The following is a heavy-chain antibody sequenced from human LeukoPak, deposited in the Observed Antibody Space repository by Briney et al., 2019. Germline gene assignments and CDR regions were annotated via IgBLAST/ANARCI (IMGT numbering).Heavy chain of an antibody. J-gene: IGHJ6*04. CDR2: INHSGST. CDR1: GGSFSDYY. V-gene: IGHV4-34*01. D-gene: IGHD6-13*01. CDR3: ARLTAAAGTWYHGMDV. Sequence: SETLSLTCAVYGGSFSDYYWSWIRHPPGKGLEWIGEINHSGSTNYNPYLKSRVTISVDTSKNQFSLKLSSVTAADTAVYYCARLTAAAGTWYHGMDVWGKGTTLTVSS.